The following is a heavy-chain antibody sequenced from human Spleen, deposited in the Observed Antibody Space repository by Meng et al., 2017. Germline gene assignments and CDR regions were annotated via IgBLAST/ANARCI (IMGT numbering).Heavy chain of an antibody. V-gene: IGHV1-46*01. CDR3: AREQTHYPDY. D-gene: IGHD1-26*01. Sequence: ASVKVSCKASGYTLTSYFMHWVRQAPGQGLEWMGIINPSGGSTSYAQRFQGRLTMTRDTSTSTVYMELSSLRSEDTAVYYCAREQTHYPDYWGQGTRVTGSS. CDR1: GYTLTSYF. J-gene: IGHJ4*02. CDR2: INPSGGST.